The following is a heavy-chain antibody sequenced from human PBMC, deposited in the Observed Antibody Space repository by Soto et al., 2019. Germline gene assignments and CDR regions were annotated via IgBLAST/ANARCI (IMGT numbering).Heavy chain of an antibody. CDR2: ISVYNGNT. CDR1: GYTFTSYS. CDR3: ARADSYYDSSGYYYAH. J-gene: IGHJ4*02. Sequence: ASVKVSCKASGYTFTSYSIAWVRQAPGQGLEWMGWISVYNGNTNYAHKLQGRVTMTTDTSASTAFMELKSLRSDDTAVYYCARADSYYDSSGYYYAHWGQGTPVTVSS. D-gene: IGHD3-22*01. V-gene: IGHV1-18*04.